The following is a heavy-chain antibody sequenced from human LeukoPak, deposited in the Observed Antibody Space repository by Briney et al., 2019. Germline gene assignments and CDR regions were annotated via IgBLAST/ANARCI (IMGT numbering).Heavy chain of an antibody. CDR3: ASSSVPAAIQIDY. Sequence: GGSLRLSCAASGFTFSSYSMNWVRQAPGKGLEWVSYISSSSSTIYYADSVKGRFTISRDNAKNSLYLQMNSLRAEDTAVYYCASSSVPAAIQIDYWGQGTLVTVS. J-gene: IGHJ4*02. CDR1: GFTFSSYS. CDR2: ISSSSSTI. V-gene: IGHV3-48*01. D-gene: IGHD2-2*02.